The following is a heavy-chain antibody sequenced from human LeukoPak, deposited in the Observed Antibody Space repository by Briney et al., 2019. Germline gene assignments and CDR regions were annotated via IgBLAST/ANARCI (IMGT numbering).Heavy chain of an antibody. CDR1: GFTVSSNY. CDR2: IYSGGST. Sequence: PGGSLRLSCAASGFTVSSNYMSWVRQAPGKGLEWVSVIYSGGSTYYADSVKGRFTISRDNSKNTLYLQMNSLRAEDTAVYYCAREGRITMVRGVPNYYYYGVDVWGQGTTVTVSS. V-gene: IGHV3-53*01. D-gene: IGHD3-10*01. J-gene: IGHJ6*02. CDR3: AREGRITMVRGVPNYYYYGVDV.